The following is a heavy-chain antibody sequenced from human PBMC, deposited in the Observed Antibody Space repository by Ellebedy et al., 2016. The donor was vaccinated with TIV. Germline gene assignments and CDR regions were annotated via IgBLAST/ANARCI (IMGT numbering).Heavy chain of an antibody. Sequence: GESLKISCAASGFTFSVAWMTWVRQAPGKGLEWVGRIKSNTDGATADYAAPVKGRFTISRDDSKNTLYLQMNSLKTEDTAVYYCSTHYDLDVWGQGTTVAVSS. V-gene: IGHV3-15*01. CDR2: IKSNTDGATA. CDR1: GFTFSVAW. J-gene: IGHJ6*02. CDR3: STHYDLDV.